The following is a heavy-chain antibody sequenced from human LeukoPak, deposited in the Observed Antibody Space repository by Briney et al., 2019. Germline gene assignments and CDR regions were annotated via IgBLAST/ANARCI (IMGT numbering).Heavy chain of an antibody. CDR1: GGSISSTTFY. J-gene: IGHJ3*02. CDR3: ARGGYDFWSGYPSGAFDI. Sequence: SETLSLTCTVSGGSISSTTFYWGWIRQPPGKGLDWIGSIYYSGSTYYNPSLKSRVTISVDTSKNQFSLKLSSVTAADTAVYYCARGGYDFWSGYPSGAFDIWGQGTMVTVSS. CDR2: IYYSGST. D-gene: IGHD3-3*01. V-gene: IGHV4-39*07.